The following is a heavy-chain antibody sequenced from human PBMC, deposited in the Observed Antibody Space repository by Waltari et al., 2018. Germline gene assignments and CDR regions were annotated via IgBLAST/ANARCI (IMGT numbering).Heavy chain of an antibody. D-gene: IGHD4-17*01. J-gene: IGHJ6*02. CDR1: GYSLTSYW. CDR2: IYPGDSDT. V-gene: IGHV5-51*03. Sequence: EVQLVQSGAEVKKPGESLKISCKGSGYSLTSYWIGWVRPMPGKGLAWMGIIYPGDSDTRYSPSFQGQVTISADKSISTAYLQWSSLKASDTAMYYCARNIYTVTPIVYGMDVWGQGTTVTVSS. CDR3: ARNIYTVTPIVYGMDV.